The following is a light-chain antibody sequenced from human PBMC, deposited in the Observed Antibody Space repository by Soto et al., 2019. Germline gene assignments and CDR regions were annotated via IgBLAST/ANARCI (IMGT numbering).Light chain of an antibody. CDR1: QSVSSN. V-gene: IGKV3-15*01. Sequence: ELEMPQSQASLSVSKGESATLSCRASQSVSSNLAWYQQKPGQAPRLLIYGASTRATGIPARFSSIVSGTEFTLTLSSLKSEDLAFYYGQQYKNWPPWTLGRGTKVDIK. CDR3: QQYKNWPPWT. CDR2: GAS. J-gene: IGKJ1*01.